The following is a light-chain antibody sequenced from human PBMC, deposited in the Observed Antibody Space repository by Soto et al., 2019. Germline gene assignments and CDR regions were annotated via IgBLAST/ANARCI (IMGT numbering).Light chain of an antibody. Sequence: DILMTQSPSTLSASVGDRVTITCRASQSISGRLAWYLQKPGKAPKLLISYDSNLESGVPSRFSGSGSGTEFTLTISSLQPDDFATYYCQQYNSYSLTFGGGTRVEIK. V-gene: IGKV1-5*01. J-gene: IGKJ4*01. CDR2: YDS. CDR3: QQYNSYSLT. CDR1: QSISGR.